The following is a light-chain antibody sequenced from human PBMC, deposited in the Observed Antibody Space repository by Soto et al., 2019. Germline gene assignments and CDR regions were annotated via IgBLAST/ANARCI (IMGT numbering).Light chain of an antibody. J-gene: IGKJ1*01. CDR1: QSVLYSSNNKNY. Sequence: DIVMTQSPDSLAVSLGERAIINCKSSQSVLYSSNNKNYLAWYQQKPGQPPKLLIYWASTRESGVPDRFSGSGSGTDFTLTISSLQAEDMAVYYCQQYYSPWTFGQGTKVELK. V-gene: IGKV4-1*01. CDR3: QQYYSPWT. CDR2: WAS.